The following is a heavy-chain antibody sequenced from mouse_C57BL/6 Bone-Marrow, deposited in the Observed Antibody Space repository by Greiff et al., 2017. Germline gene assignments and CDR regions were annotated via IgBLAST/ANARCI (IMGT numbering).Heavy chain of an antibody. CDR3: ARDSSGYYAMDY. V-gene: IGHV1-81*01. CDR2: IYPRSGNT. Sequence: QVQLKQSGAELARPGASVKLSCKASGYTFTSYGISWVKQRTGQGLEWIGEIYPRSGNTYYNEKFKGKATLTADKSSSTAYMELRSLTSEDSEVYFCARDSSGYYAMDYWGQGTSVTVSS. J-gene: IGHJ4*01. CDR1: GYTFTSYG. D-gene: IGHD3-2*02.